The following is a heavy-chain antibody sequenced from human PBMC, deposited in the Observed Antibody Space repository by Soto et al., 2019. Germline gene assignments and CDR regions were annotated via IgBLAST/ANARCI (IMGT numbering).Heavy chain of an antibody. CDR3: AREGVHNYNEYYFDY. D-gene: IGHD3-22*01. CDR1: GFTFSYYT. V-gene: IGHV3-21*06. Sequence: PGGSLRLSCAAPGFTFSYYTVHWVRRAPGKGLEWVSSISGIRDDIRYADSVKGRFTISRDNAKTSLYLQMNSLTTEDTAVYYCAREGVHNYNEYYFDYWGQGTLVTVSS. CDR2: ISGIRDDI. J-gene: IGHJ4*02.